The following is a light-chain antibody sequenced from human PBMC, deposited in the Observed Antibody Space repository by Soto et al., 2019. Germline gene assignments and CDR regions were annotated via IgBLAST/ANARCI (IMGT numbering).Light chain of an antibody. CDR1: QSVLYSSNNQNY. Sequence: DIVMTQSPDSLAVSLGERATINCKSSQSVLYSSNNQNYLAWYQQKPGQPPKLLIYWASTRESGVPDRFSGSGSGTDFTLTISSLQAEDVAVYYCQQYYSIPYTFGQGTKLEI. J-gene: IGKJ2*01. CDR3: QQYYSIPYT. V-gene: IGKV4-1*01. CDR2: WAS.